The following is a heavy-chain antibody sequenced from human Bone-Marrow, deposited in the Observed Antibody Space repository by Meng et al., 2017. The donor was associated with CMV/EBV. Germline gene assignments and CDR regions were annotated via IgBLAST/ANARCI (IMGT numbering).Heavy chain of an antibody. CDR1: GFTFSSYG. CDR2: IWYDGSNK. D-gene: IGHD3-22*01. V-gene: IGHV3-33*01. J-gene: IGHJ6*02. CDR3: TRDPSYYDSSGDSMGVARYYYYYGMDV. Sequence: GESLKISCAASGFTFSSYGMHWVRQAPGKGLEWVAVIWYDGSNKYYADSVKGRFTISRDNSKNTLYLQMNSLRAEDTAVYYCTRDPSYYDSSGDSMGVARYYYYYGMDVWGQGTTVTVSS.